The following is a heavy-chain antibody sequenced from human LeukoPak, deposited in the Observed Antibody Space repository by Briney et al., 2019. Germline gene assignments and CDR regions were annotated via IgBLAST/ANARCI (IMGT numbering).Heavy chain of an antibody. CDR2: INSDGSST. V-gene: IGHV3-74*01. J-gene: IGHJ4*02. Sequence: PGGSLRLSCAASGFTFSSYWMHWVRQAPGKGLVWVSRINSDGSSTSYADSVKGRFTISRDNAKNSLYLQMNSLRAEDTGVYYCARGIAVAGPYYFDYWGQGSLVTVSS. CDR3: ARGIAVAGPYYFDY. D-gene: IGHD6-19*01. CDR1: GFTFSSYW.